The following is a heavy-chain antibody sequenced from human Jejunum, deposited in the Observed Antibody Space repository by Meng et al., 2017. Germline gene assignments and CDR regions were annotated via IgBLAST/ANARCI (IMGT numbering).Heavy chain of an antibody. CDR1: GYTFTSYA. CDR2: INAGNGNT. CDR3: AREVSKYGDYESYYFDY. J-gene: IGHJ4*02. V-gene: IGHV1-3*01. Sequence: ASVQVSCKASGYTFTSYAMHWVRQAPGQRLEWMGWINAGNGNTKYSQKFQGRVTITRDTSASTAYMELSSLRSEDTAVYYCAREVSKYGDYESYYFDYWGQGTLVTVSS. D-gene: IGHD4-17*01.